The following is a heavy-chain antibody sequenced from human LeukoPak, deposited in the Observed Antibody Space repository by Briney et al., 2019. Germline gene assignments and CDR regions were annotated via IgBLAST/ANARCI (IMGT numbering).Heavy chain of an antibody. J-gene: IGHJ5*02. CDR1: GYTFTSYG. D-gene: IGHD6-25*01. CDR2: IIPIFGTA. Sequence: ASVKVSCKASGYTFTSYGISWVRQAPGQGLEWMGGIIPIFGTANYAQKLQGRVTMTTDTSTSTAYMELRSLRSDDTAVYYCARGSSARAWFDHWGQGTLVTVSS. CDR3: ARGSSARAWFDH. V-gene: IGHV1-18*01.